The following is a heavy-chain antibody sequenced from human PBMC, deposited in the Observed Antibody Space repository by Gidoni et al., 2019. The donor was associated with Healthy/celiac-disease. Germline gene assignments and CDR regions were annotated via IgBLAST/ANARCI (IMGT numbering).Heavy chain of an antibody. J-gene: IGHJ3*02. D-gene: IGHD3-9*01. CDR3: ARGFYDILTGYYRSHAFDI. Sequence: QVQPTQWGAGLLKPSETLSPTCAGYGGSFSGYYWSWIRQPPGKGLEWIGNINHSGITNYNPSLKSRFTISVDTSKNQFSLKLSSVTAADTAVYYCARGFYDILTGYYRSHAFDIWGQGTMVTVSS. CDR2: INHSGIT. V-gene: IGHV4-34*01. CDR1: GGSFSGYY.